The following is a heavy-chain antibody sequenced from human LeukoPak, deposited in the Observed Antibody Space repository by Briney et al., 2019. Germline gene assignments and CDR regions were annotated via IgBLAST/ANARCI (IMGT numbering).Heavy chain of an antibody. V-gene: IGHV3-23*01. CDR1: GFTFSSYA. CDR2: ISGSDGST. Sequence: GGSLRLSCAASGFTFSSYAMSWVRQAPGKGMEWVSVISGSDGSTYYADSVKGRFTISRDNAKNSLYLQMNSLRAEDTAVYYCARDAPAAPGTAHWGQGTLVTVSS. D-gene: IGHD6-13*01. J-gene: IGHJ4*02. CDR3: ARDAPAAPGTAH.